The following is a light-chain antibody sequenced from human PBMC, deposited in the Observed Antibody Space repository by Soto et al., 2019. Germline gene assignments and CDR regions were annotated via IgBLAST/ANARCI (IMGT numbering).Light chain of an antibody. CDR1: QSVSSN. V-gene: IGKV3-15*01. CDR3: QQYVSTPLT. Sequence: EIVLTQSPGTLSLSPGERATLSCRASQSVSSNLAWYQQKPGQAPRLLIYGASTRATGIPARFSGSGSGTEFTLTISSLQSEDFAVYYCQQYVSTPLTFGGGTKVDIK. J-gene: IGKJ4*01. CDR2: GAS.